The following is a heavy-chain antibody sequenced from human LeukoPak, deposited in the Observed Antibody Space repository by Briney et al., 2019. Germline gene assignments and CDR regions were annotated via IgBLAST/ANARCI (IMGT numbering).Heavy chain of an antibody. CDR3: ARHRILDY. D-gene: IGHD1-14*01. V-gene: IGHV4-34*01. Sequence: SETLSLTCTVSGGSISNYYWSWIRQPPGKGLEWIGEINHSGSTNYNPSLKSRVTISIDTSKNQFSLKLSSVTAADTAVYYCARHRILDYWGQGTLVTVSS. CDR1: GGSISNYY. J-gene: IGHJ4*02. CDR2: INHSGST.